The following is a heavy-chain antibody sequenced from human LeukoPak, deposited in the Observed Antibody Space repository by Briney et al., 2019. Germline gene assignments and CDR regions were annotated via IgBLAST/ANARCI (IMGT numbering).Heavy chain of an antibody. CDR1: EFTFSSYA. Sequence: GGSLRLFYAASEFTFSSYAINLVRQAPGRGLEWVSALSGSGGSTYYADSVKGRFTISRDNSKNTLYLQMNSLRAEDTAVYYCAKEAINWNYVRYFDYWGQGTLVTVSS. D-gene: IGHD1-7*01. CDR2: LSGSGGST. V-gene: IGHV3-23*01. CDR3: AKEAINWNYVRYFDY. J-gene: IGHJ4*02.